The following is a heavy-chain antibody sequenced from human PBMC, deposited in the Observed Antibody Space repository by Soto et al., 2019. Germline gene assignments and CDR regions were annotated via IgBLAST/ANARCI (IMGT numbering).Heavy chain of an antibody. CDR3: ARGLTGYYDSSGLGAFDI. CDR1: GYTFTGYY. J-gene: IGHJ3*02. Sequence: SVKVSCKASGYTFTGYYMHWVRQAPGQGLEWMGWINPIFGTANYAQKFQGRVTITADKSTSTAYMELSSLRSEDTAVYYCARGLTGYYDSSGLGAFDIWGQGTMVTVSS. D-gene: IGHD3-22*01. CDR2: INPIFGTA. V-gene: IGHV1-69*06.